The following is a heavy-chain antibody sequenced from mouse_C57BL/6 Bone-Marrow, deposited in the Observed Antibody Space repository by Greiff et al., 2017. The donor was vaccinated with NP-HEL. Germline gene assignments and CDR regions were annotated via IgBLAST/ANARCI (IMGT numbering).Heavy chain of an antibody. D-gene: IGHD4-1*01. V-gene: IGHV5-4*01. CDR3: ARERKQTGTSFDY. J-gene: IGHJ2*01. CDR2: ISDGGSYT. Sequence: EVQGVESGGGLVKPGGSLKLSCAASGFTFSSYTMSWVRRTPEKRLEWVATISDGGSYTYYPDNVKGRFTISRDNAKNNLYLQMSHLKSEDTAMYYCARERKQTGTSFDYWGQGTTLTVSS. CDR1: GFTFSSYT.